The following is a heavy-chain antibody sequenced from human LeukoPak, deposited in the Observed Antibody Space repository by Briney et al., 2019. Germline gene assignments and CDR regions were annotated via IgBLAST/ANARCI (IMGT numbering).Heavy chain of an antibody. CDR1: GYTFTSYG. V-gene: IGHV1-18*01. D-gene: IGHD3-3*01. J-gene: IGHJ4*02. Sequence: GASVKVSCKASGYTFTSYGISWLRQAPGQGLEWIGWISAYTGNTNYTLKLQGRVTMTTDTSTTTAYMELRSLRSDDTAVYYCARDFWSGYRKGYFDYWGQGTLVTVSS. CDR3: ARDFWSGYRKGYFDY. CDR2: ISAYTGNT.